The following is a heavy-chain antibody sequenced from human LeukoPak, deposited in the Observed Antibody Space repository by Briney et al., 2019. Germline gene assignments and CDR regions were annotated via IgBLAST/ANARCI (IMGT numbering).Heavy chain of an antibody. V-gene: IGHV4-39*01. J-gene: IGHJ4*02. D-gene: IGHD6-13*01. CDR1: GGSISSSSYY. CDR3: ARSTHSSSWPFDY. Sequence: PSETLSLTCTVSGGSISSSSYYWGWIRQPPGKGLEWIGSIYYRGSTYYNPSLKSRVTISVDTSKNQFSLKLSSVTAADTAVYYCARSTHSSSWPFDYWGQGTLVTVSS. CDR2: IYYRGST.